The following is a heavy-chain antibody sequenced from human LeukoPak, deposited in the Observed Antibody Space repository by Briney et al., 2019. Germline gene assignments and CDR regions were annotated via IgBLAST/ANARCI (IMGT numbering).Heavy chain of an antibody. V-gene: IGHV3-15*01. D-gene: IGHD1-26*01. CDR2: IKSKTDGGTT. J-gene: IGHJ4*02. Sequence: GGSLRLSCAASGFTFSNAWMSWVRQAPGKGLEWVGRIKSKTDGGTTDYAAPVKGRFTISRDDSKNTLYLQMNSLKTEDTAVYYCTTDPAVRIVGATTNRDYWGQGTLVTVSS. CDR1: GFTFSNAW. CDR3: TTDPAVRIVGATTNRDY.